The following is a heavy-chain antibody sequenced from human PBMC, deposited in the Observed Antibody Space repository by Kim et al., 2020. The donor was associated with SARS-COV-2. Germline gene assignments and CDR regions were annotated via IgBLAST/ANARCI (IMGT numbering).Heavy chain of an antibody. J-gene: IGHJ6*02. V-gene: IGHV4-59*01. D-gene: IGHD3-22*01. Sequence: SETLSLTCTVSGGSISSYYWSWIRQPPGKGLEWIGYIYYSGSTNYNPSLKSRVTISVDTSKNQFSLKLSSVTAADTAVYYCARGWYDSSGYYLHLGGMDVWGQGTTVTVSS. CDR3: ARGWYDSSGYYLHLGGMDV. CDR1: GGSISSYY. CDR2: IYYSGST.